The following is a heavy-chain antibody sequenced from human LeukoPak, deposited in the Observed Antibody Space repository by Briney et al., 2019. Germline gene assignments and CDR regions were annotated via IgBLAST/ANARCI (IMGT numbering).Heavy chain of an antibody. J-gene: IGHJ6*02. CDR1: GGSISSYY. CDR3: ARCDYYYYGMDV. V-gene: IGHV4-59*01. CDR2: IYYSGST. Sequence: SETLSLTCTVSGGSISSYYWSWIRQPPGKGLEWIGYIYYSGSTNYNPSLKSRVTISVDTSKNQFSLELSSVTAADTAVYYCARCDYYYYGMDVWGQGTTVTVSS.